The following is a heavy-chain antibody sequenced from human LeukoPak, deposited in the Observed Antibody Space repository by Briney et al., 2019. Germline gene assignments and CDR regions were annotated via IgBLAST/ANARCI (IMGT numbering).Heavy chain of an antibody. D-gene: IGHD3-22*01. J-gene: IGHJ4*02. CDR2: IKQDGSEK. Sequence: GGSLRLSCAASGFTFSSYWMTWVRQAPGKGLEWVANIKQDGSEKYYVDSVKGRFTISRDNAKNSLYLQMNSLRAEDTAVYYCARDVGSGYYFYYFDYWGQGTLVTVSS. V-gene: IGHV3-7*01. CDR3: ARDVGSGYYFYYFDY. CDR1: GFTFSSYW.